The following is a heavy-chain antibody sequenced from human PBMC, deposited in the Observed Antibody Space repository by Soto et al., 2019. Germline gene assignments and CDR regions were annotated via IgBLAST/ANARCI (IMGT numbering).Heavy chain of an antibody. J-gene: IGHJ4*02. CDR1: GFTFSSYW. D-gene: IGHD3-10*01. V-gene: IGHV3-74*01. Sequence: EVQLVESGGGLVQPGGSLRLSCAASGFTFSSYWMHWVRQAPGKGLVWVSRINADGSNTNYADSVRGRFTISRDNAKNTLYLQMNSLRAEDTAVYYCARSAYGSGGGNDYWGQGTLVTVSS. CDR3: ARSAYGSGGGNDY. CDR2: INADGSNT.